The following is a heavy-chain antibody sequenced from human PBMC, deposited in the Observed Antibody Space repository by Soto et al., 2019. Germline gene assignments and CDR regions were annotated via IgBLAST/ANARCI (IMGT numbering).Heavy chain of an antibody. CDR3: ARQVEMATNGAFDI. CDR1: GGSISSSSYY. V-gene: IGHV4-39*01. CDR2: IYYSGST. J-gene: IGHJ3*02. Sequence: SETLSLTCTVSGGSISSSSYYWGWIRQPPGKGLEWIGSIYYSGSTYYNPSLKSRVTISVDTSKNQFSLKLSSVTAADTAVYYCARQVEMATNGAFDIWGQGTMVNVSS. D-gene: IGHD5-12*01.